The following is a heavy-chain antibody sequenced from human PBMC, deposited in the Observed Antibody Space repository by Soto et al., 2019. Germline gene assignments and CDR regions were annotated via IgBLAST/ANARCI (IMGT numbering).Heavy chain of an antibody. CDR2: IWYDGSNK. J-gene: IGHJ6*02. V-gene: IGHV3-33*01. CDR1: GFTFSSYG. Sequence: QVQLVESGGGVVQPGRSLRLSCAASGFTFSSYGMHWVRQAPGKGLEWVAVIWYDGSNKYYADSVKGRFTISRDNSKNTLYLQMNSLRAEDTAVYYCARNGDYGSYYYYYGMDVWGQGTTVTVSS. CDR3: ARNGDYGSYYYYYGMDV. D-gene: IGHD4-17*01.